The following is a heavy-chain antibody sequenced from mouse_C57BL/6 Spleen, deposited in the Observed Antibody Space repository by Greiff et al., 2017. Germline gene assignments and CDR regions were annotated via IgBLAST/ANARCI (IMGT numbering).Heavy chain of an antibody. Sequence: EVQVVESGGGLVQPGGSLKLSCAASGFTFSDYGMAWVRQAPRKGPEWVAFISNLAYSIYYADTVTGRFTISRENAKNTLYLEMSSLRSEDTAMYYCARDHYYGSSYEGYWYFDVWGTGTTVTVSS. CDR2: ISNLAYSI. CDR3: ARDHYYGSSYEGYWYFDV. CDR1: GFTFSDYG. V-gene: IGHV5-15*01. J-gene: IGHJ1*03. D-gene: IGHD1-1*01.